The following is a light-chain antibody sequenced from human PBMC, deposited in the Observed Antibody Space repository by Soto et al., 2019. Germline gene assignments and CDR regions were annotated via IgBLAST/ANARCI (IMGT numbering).Light chain of an antibody. CDR2: WAS. Sequence: DIVMTQSPDSLAVSLGVRATIDCKSSQSVFYNSNNKNYLAWYQQRPGQPPKLLIYWASTRESGVPDRFSGSGSGTDFTLTVSSLQAEDVAVYYCQQYYSTPWTFGQGTKVEIK. CDR1: QSVFYNSNNKNY. V-gene: IGKV4-1*01. J-gene: IGKJ1*01. CDR3: QQYYSTPWT.